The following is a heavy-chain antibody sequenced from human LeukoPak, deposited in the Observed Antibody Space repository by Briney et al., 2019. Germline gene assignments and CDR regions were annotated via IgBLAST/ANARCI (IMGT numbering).Heavy chain of an antibody. D-gene: IGHD6-13*01. CDR3: ASHASYSSSWYYGAAFDI. Sequence: ASVKVSCKASGYTFTSYGISWVRQAPGQGLEWMGWISAYNGNTNYAQKLQGRVTMTTDTSTSTAYMELSSLRSEDTAVYYCASHASYSSSWYYGAAFDIWGQGTMVTVSS. CDR2: ISAYNGNT. CDR1: GYTFTSYG. V-gene: IGHV1-18*01. J-gene: IGHJ3*02.